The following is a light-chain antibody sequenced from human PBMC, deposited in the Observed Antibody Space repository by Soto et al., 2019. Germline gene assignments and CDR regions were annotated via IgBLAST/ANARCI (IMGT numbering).Light chain of an antibody. Sequence: EIVMTQSPATLSVSPGERATLSCRASQSVSSNLAWYQQKPGQAPRLLIYGASTRATAIPARFSGSGSGTEFTLTISSLQSEDFAVYYCQQYNNWPPGTFVQGTNVEIK. CDR1: QSVSSN. V-gene: IGKV3-15*01. CDR3: QQYNNWPPGT. J-gene: IGKJ1*01. CDR2: GAS.